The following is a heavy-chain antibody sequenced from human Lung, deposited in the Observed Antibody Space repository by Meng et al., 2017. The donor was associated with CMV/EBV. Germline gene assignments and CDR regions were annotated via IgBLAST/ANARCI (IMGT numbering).Heavy chain of an antibody. CDR1: GYTFTNYD. CDR3: ARAWVLVTPVGGPPGVAPVVDHYGMHV. CDR2: VNPNSGNT. V-gene: IGHV1-8*01. D-gene: IGHD6-13*01. Sequence: ASXXVSXKASGYTFTNYDINWVRQATGHGPEWMGWVNPNSGNTGYAQRFQGRVTMTRDTSTRTAYMELSSLRSDDTAVYYCARAWVLVTPVGGPPGVAPVVDHYGMHVWXQGTTVTVSS. J-gene: IGHJ6*02.